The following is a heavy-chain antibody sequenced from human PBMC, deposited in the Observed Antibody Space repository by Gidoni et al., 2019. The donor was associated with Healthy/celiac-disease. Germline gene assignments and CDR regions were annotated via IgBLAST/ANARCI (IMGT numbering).Heavy chain of an antibody. CDR2: IRSKANSYAT. CDR3: TRGGSNYWFDS. D-gene: IGHD1-26*01. Sequence: EVQLVESGGGLVQPGGSRKLSCAASGFTFSGSAMHWVRQASGKGLEWVGRIRSKANSYATAYAASVKGRFTISRDDSKNTAYLQMNSLKTEDTAVYYCTRGGSNYWFDSWGQGTLVTVSS. V-gene: IGHV3-73*01. CDR1: GFTFSGSA. J-gene: IGHJ5*01.